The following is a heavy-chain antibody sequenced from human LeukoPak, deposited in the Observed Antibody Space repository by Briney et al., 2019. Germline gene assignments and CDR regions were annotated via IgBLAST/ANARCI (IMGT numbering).Heavy chain of an antibody. J-gene: IGHJ4*02. V-gene: IGHV3-23*01. Sequence: SGGSLRLSCAASEFDFSSHAMTWVRQAPGKGLEWVSAISISGSKTYYADSVKGRFTISRDNSKNTLYLQTNSLRAEDTAVYYCANEIRPNDYWGQGTQVTVSS. D-gene: IGHD4-17*01. CDR3: ANEIRPNDY. CDR1: EFDFSSHA. CDR2: ISISGSKT.